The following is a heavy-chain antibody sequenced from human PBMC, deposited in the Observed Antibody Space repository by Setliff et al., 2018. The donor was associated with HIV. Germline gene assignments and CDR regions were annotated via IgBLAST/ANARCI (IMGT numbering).Heavy chain of an antibody. D-gene: IGHD5-12*01. V-gene: IGHV4-39*07. Sequence: SETLSLTCTVSGGSVSTSSYSWGWIRQPPEKGLEWIGTIYHTGKTYYNSSLNSRVTIAVDTSKDQFSLNLSTVTAADTAVYYCARIGYSGHNDAFDIWGQGTMVTVSS. J-gene: IGHJ3*02. CDR3: ARIGYSGHNDAFDI. CDR2: IYHTGKT. CDR1: GGSVSTSSYS.